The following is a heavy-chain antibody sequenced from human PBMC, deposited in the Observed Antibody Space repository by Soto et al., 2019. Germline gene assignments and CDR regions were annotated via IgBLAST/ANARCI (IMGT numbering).Heavy chain of an antibody. Sequence: GGSLRLSCAASGLTFNRYWMHWVRHAPGKGLVWVSHINTDGSNTNYADSVKGRFTISRDNAKSALFLQMNSLRDEDTAVYYCAREFCSGGNCYTYYFDPWGQGIPVTVSS. CDR2: INTDGSNT. D-gene: IGHD2-15*01. CDR3: AREFCSGGNCYTYYFDP. J-gene: IGHJ5*02. CDR1: GLTFNRYW. V-gene: IGHV3-74*01.